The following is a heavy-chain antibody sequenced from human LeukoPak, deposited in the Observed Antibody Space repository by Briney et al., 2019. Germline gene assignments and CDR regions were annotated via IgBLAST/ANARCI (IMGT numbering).Heavy chain of an antibody. D-gene: IGHD3-3*01. V-gene: IGHV3-23*01. CDR1: GFIFNNYA. J-gene: IGHJ4*02. CDR2: INGGGDDT. CDR3: AKSDCGSYGCKLLNY. Sequence: GGSLRLSCAASGFIFNNYAMSWVRQAPGEGLEWVSAINGGGDDTRYADSVRGRFTISRDNSKNTVSLQMNSLRAEDTALYFCAKSDCGSYGCKLLNYWGQGTLVTVSP.